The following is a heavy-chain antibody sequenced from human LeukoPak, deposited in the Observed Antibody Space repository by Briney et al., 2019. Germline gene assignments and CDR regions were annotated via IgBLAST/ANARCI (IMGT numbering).Heavy chain of an antibody. D-gene: IGHD2-15*01. CDR3: AMLYCSGGSCYGNRRNNWFDP. J-gene: IGHJ5*02. CDR2: IYYSGST. V-gene: IGHV4-39*01. Sequence: SETLSLTCTVSGGSISSSSYYWGWIRQPPGKGLEWIGSIYYSGSTYYNPSLKSRVTISVDTSKNQFSLKLSSVTAADTAVYYCAMLYCSGGSCYGNRRNNWFDPWGQGTLVTVSS. CDR1: GGSISSSSYY.